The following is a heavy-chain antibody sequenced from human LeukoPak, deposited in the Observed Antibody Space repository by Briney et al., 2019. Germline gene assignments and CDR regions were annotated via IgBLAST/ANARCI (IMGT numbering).Heavy chain of an antibody. CDR3: RSTNYNPSLKSRVPISVDTSKNQFSLKMGSVAAADTAAYYCARAGFDLWSPLYNWFDP. Sequence: SETLSLTCTVPGGSISSYYWSWIGQPPGKGLEWIGYIYYSGSTHYNPPLKSRVTISVDTSKTQLSLKLRSVSAADTPLYYSRSTNYNPSLKSRVPISVDTSKNQFSLKMGSVAAADTAAYYCARAGFDLWSPLYNWFDPWGQGTLVTVSS. CDR2: IYYSGST. J-gene: IGHJ5*02. V-gene: IGHV4-59*01. CDR1: GGSISSYY. D-gene: IGHD3-10*01.